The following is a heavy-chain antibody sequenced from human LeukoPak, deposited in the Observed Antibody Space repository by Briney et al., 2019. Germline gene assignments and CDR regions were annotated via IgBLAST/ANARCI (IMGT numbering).Heavy chain of an antibody. D-gene: IGHD1-26*01. CDR3: ARDYSGSYMGYWFDP. Sequence: SETLSLTCTVSGGSISSYYWSWIRQPPGKGLEWIGYVYYSGSTNYNPSLKSRVTISVDTSKNQFSLKLSSVTAADTAVYYCARDYSGSYMGYWFDPWVQGTLVTVSS. J-gene: IGHJ5*02. V-gene: IGHV4-59*01. CDR1: GGSISSYY. CDR2: VYYSGST.